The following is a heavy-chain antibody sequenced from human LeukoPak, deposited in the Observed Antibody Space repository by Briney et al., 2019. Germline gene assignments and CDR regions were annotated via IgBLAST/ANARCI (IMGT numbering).Heavy chain of an antibody. CDR3: ASGPSYTGIDS. V-gene: IGHV3-74*01. CDR1: EFAFSRYW. CDR2: IDSDGRTT. Sequence: GGSLRLSCEASEFAFSRYWMQWGRQAPGKGLVWVSHIDSDGRTTNYADSVKGRFTISRDNAKNTLYLQMSSLRAEDTALYYCASGPSYTGIDSWGQGTLVTVSS. D-gene: IGHD3-16*02. J-gene: IGHJ4*02.